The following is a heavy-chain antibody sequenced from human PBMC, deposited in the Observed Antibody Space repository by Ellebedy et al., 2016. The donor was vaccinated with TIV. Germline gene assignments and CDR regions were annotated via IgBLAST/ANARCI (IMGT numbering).Heavy chain of an antibody. CDR2: IHPSGGST. V-gene: IGHV1-46*01. CDR3: TCLQLGIADYFDY. D-gene: IGHD6-13*01. J-gene: IGHJ4*02. CDR1: GYTFTKYY. Sequence: ASVKVSCKASGYTFTKYYMHWVRQAPGQGLEWMGMIHPSGGSTSYAQKFQGRVTMTRDTSTSTVYMELSSLRSEDTSVYYCTCLQLGIADYFDYWGQGALVTVSS.